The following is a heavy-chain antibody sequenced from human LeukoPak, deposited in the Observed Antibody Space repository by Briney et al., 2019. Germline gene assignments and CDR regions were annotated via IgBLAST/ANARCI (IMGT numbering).Heavy chain of an antibody. J-gene: IGHJ4*02. CDR1: GGSISSGGYF. CDR2: IYHSGST. CDR3: ARGGMVDIIDY. V-gene: IGHV4-30-2*01. Sequence: SETLSLTCAVSGGSISSGGYFWSWIRQPPGKGLEWIGYIYHSGSTYYNPSLKSRVTISVDRSKNQFSLKLSSVTAADTAVYYCARGGMVDIIDYWGQGTLVTVSS. D-gene: IGHD2-2*03.